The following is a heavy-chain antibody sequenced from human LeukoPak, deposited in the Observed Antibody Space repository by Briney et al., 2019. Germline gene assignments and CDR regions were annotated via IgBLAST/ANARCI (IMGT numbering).Heavy chain of an antibody. CDR3: ARVDRPHYDSDGWGYLEH. CDR2: IAYDGKNT. V-gene: IGHV3-30*04. J-gene: IGHJ4*02. Sequence: GGSLRLSCAASGFIFNTYAMHWVRQAPGKGLEWVAVIAYDGKNTTYADSVKGRFTISRDNSKNTLYLQMKSLRVEDTAVYHCARVDRPHYDSDGWGYLEHWGQGTLVTVSA. CDR1: GFIFNTYA. D-gene: IGHD5-12*01.